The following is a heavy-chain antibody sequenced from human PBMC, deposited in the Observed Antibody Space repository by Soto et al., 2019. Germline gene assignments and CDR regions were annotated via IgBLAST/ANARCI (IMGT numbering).Heavy chain of an antibody. V-gene: IGHV3-23*01. CDR3: AKGAVAGTWGYYYMDV. D-gene: IGHD6-19*01. J-gene: IGHJ6*03. Sequence: GGSLRLSCAASGFTFSSYAMSWVRQAPGKGLEWVSAISGSGGSTYYADSVKGRFTISRDNSKNTLYLQMNSLRAEDTAVYYCAKGAVAGTWGYYYMDVWGKGTTVTVSS. CDR2: ISGSGGST. CDR1: GFTFSSYA.